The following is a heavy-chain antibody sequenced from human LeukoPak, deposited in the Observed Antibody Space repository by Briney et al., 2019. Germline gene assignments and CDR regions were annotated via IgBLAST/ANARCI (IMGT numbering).Heavy chain of an antibody. CDR3: ARATQGQQQPFYYYYYMDV. Sequence: ASVKVSCKASGYTFTSYDINWVRQATGQGLEWMGWMNPNSGNTGYAQKFQGRVTITRNTSISTAYMELSSLRSEDTAVYYCARATQGQQQPFYYYYYMDVWGKGTTVTVSS. CDR2: MNPNSGNT. V-gene: IGHV1-8*03. CDR1: GYTFTSYD. J-gene: IGHJ6*03. D-gene: IGHD6-13*01.